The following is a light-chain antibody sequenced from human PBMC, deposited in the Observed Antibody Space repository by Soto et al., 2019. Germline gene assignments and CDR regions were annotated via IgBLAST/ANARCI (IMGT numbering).Light chain of an antibody. CDR3: QQYGSSPFT. CDR1: QSVSSSY. V-gene: IGKV3-20*01. CDR2: VAS. J-gene: IGKJ3*01. Sequence: EIVLTQSPGTLSLSPGERATLSCRASQSVSSSYLAWYQQKPGQTPRLLFYVASSRATGIPDRFSGSGSGTDFTLTISRLEPEDFAVYYCQQYGSSPFTFGPGTKVDIK.